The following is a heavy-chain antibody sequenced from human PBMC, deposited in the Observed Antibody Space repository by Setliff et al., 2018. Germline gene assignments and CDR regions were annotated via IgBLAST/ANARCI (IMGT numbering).Heavy chain of an antibody. J-gene: IGHJ4*02. Sequence: PGGSLRLSCAASGFTLNSYLMHWVRQAPGKGLAWVSQINPDATTTYYADSVKGRFTISRDNAKTTLYLQMNSLRVEDTAVYFCARDPRDGSSSPMADNWGQGTLVTVSS. CDR3: ARDPRDGSSSPMADN. CDR1: GFTLNSYL. D-gene: IGHD3-10*01. CDR2: INPDATTT. V-gene: IGHV3-74*01.